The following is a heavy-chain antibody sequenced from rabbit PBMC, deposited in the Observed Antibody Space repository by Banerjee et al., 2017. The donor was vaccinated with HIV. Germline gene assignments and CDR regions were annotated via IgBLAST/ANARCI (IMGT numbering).Heavy chain of an antibody. CDR3: ARGLVAGVLDL. J-gene: IGHJ3*01. CDR1: GFSFSGYYY. D-gene: IGHD3-3*01. V-gene: IGHV1S40*01. Sequence: QSLEESGGDLVKPGASLTLTCTASGFSFSGYYYMCWVRQAPGKGLEWIACIGTGSGSTYYASWAKGRFTISKTSSTTVTLQMTSLTAADTATYFCARGLVAGVLDLWGQGTLVTVS. CDR2: IGTGSGST.